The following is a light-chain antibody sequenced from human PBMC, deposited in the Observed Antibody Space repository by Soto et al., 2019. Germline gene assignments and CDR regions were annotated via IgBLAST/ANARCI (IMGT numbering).Light chain of an antibody. CDR1: QSVGNS. J-gene: IGKJ4*01. CDR2: DVS. CDR3: QQRSSWPLT. Sequence: EIVLTQSPATLSLSPGERATLSCRASQSVGNSLAWYQKKPGQAPRLLIYDVSKRATGTPARFSGSGYGTDFTLTISSLQPEDFAFYSCQQRSSWPLTFGGGTSLEIK. V-gene: IGKV3-11*01.